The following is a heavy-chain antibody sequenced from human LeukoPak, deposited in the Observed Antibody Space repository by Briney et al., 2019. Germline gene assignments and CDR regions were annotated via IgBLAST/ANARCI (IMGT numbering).Heavy chain of an antibody. J-gene: IGHJ6*02. Sequence: EAGGSLRLSCAASGFTFSSYAMHWVRQAPGKGLEWVAVISYDGSNKYYADSVKGRFTISRDNAKNSLFLQMNSLRADDTAVYYCSKGGGYVRMDGWGQGPRSPSL. D-gene: IGHD5-12*01. CDR3: SKGGGYVRMDG. CDR2: ISYDGSNK. V-gene: IGHV3-30-3*01. CDR1: GFTFSSYA.